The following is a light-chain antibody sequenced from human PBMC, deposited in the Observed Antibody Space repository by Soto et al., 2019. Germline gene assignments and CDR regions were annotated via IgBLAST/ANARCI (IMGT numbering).Light chain of an antibody. CDR1: QSVTSNY. Sequence: IVLTQSPGTLSFSPGERATLSCRASQSVTSNYLAWYQQRPGQAPRVLIYGASHRATGIPDRFSGSGSGTDFTLTISRLEPEDFAVYYCKQYGSSPPITFGQGTRLEIX. CDR2: GAS. V-gene: IGKV3-20*01. CDR3: KQYGSSPPIT. J-gene: IGKJ5*01.